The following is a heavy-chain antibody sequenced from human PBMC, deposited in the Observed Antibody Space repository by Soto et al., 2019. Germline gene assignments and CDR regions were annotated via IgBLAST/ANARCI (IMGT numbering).Heavy chain of an antibody. CDR3: ARVEPSEGGIVVVPADNWFDP. J-gene: IGHJ5*02. CDR2: IIPIFGTA. Sequence: ASVKVSCKASGGTFSSYAISWVRQAPGQGLEWMGGIIPIFGTANYAQKFQGRVTITADESTSTAYMELSSLRSEDTAVYYCARVEPSEGGIVVVPADNWFDPWGQGTLVTVSS. CDR1: GGTFSSYA. V-gene: IGHV1-69*13. D-gene: IGHD2-2*01.